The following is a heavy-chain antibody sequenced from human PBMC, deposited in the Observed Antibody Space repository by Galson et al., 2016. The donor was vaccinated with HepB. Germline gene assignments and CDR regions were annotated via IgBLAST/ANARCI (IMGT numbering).Heavy chain of an antibody. D-gene: IGHD7-27*01. CDR1: GDSVSSNSAG. CDR2: TFYRSNWQN. V-gene: IGHV6-1*01. CDR3: ARSYLLGRGFGW. Sequence: ISGDSVSSNSAGWNWIRQSPSRGLEWLGRTFYRSNWQNDYAESVKSRISINPDTSKNQFSLHLNSVTPEDTAVYYCARSYLLGRGFGWWGQGTLVTVAS. J-gene: IGHJ4*02.